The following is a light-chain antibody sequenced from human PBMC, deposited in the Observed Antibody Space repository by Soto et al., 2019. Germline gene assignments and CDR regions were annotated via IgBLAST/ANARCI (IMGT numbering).Light chain of an antibody. CDR3: MQATQSPWT. CDR2: KIH. Sequence: EIVMAQTPLSSAVTLGQPASISCRPSQSLVHNDGNTYWTWFQQRPGQPPRTLLYKIHNRFDGVPDRVSGSGAGSDFTRKISRVEVENVRVYYCMQATQSPWTFGQGTKVEIK. CDR1: QSLVHNDGNTY. V-gene: IGKV2-24*01. J-gene: IGKJ1*01.